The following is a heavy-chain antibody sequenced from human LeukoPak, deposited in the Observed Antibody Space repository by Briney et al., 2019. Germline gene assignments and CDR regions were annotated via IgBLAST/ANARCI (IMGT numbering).Heavy chain of an antibody. V-gene: IGHV4-38-2*02. J-gene: IGHJ4*02. Sequence: SETLSLTCTVSGYSISSGYYWGWIRQPPGKGLEWIGSIYHSGSTYYNPSLKSRVTISVDTSKNQFSLKLSSVTAADTAVYYCARGSRTTVTTDYWGQGTLVTVSS. D-gene: IGHD4-17*01. CDR1: GYSISSGYY. CDR3: ARGSRTTVTTDY. CDR2: IYHSGST.